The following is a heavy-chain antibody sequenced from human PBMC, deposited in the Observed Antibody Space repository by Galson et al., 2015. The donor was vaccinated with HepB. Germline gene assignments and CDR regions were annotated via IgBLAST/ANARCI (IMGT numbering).Heavy chain of an antibody. Sequence: SLRLSCAASGITFSNYGMTWVRQAPGRGLEWVSAISGSGDNTQYADPVKGRFTISRDNSESTLYLQMNSLRAEDTAVYYCVKLSAAAAYSHMDIWGKGTTVTVSS. J-gene: IGHJ6*03. D-gene: IGHD6-13*01. V-gene: IGHV3-23*01. CDR1: GITFSNYG. CDR2: ISGSGDNT. CDR3: VKLSAAAAYSHMDI.